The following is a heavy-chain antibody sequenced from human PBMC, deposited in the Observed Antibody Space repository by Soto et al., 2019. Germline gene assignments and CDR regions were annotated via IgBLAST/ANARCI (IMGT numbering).Heavy chain of an antibody. CDR2: IIPIFGTA. D-gene: IGHD5-18*01. V-gene: IGHV1-69*12. Sequence: QVQLVQSGAEVKKPGSSVKVSCKASGGTFSSYAISWVRQAPGQGLEWMGGIIPIFGTANYAQKFQGRVTITADESTSTAYMELSSLISEDTAVYYCARERTAMVPYYFDYWGQGTLVTVSS. CDR3: ARERTAMVPYYFDY. CDR1: GGTFSSYA. J-gene: IGHJ4*02.